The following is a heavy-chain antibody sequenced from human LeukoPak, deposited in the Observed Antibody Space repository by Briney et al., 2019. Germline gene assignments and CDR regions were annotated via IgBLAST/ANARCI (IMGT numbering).Heavy chain of an antibody. D-gene: IGHD2-2*01. J-gene: IGHJ3*02. Sequence: SGPTLVKPTQTLMLTCTFSGFSLSTSGVGVGWIRQPPGKALEWLALIYWDDDKRYSPSLKSRLTITKDTSKNQVVLTMTNMDPVDTATYYCAHRRVCSSTSCYAGAFDIWGQGTMVTVSS. CDR3: AHRRVCSSTSCYAGAFDI. V-gene: IGHV2-5*02. CDR1: GFSLSTSGVG. CDR2: IYWDDDK.